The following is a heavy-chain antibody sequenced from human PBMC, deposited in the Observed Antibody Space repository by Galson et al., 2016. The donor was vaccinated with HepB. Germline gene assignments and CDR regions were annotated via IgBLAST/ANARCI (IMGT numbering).Heavy chain of an antibody. D-gene: IGHD3-10*01. J-gene: IGHJ5*02. CDR1: GFTFSTQS. CDR2: IISTGSDI. CDR3: ARGIGGTDRRHWFDP. Sequence: SLRLSCAATGFTFSTQSMNWVRQAPGKGLEWVASIISTGSDISYADSVKGRFTISRDNANNSLYLQMNSLRVEDTAVYYWARGIGGTDRRHWFDPWGQGALVTVSS. V-gene: IGHV3-21*01.